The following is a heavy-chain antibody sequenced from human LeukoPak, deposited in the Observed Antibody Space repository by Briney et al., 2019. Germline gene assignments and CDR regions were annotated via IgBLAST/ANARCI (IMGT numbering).Heavy chain of an antibody. V-gene: IGHV1-2*02. CDR3: ARALQVRGQPATDAFDI. J-gene: IGHJ3*02. CDR1: GYTFIGYF. Sequence: ASMKISCKASGYTFIGYFIHWVRKAPGQGLEWMGWINPSSGGTLYAQTFQGRVTITRDTSINTAYMELSRLRSDDTAVYYCARALQVRGQPATDAFDIWGQGTMVTVSS. CDR2: INPSSGGT. D-gene: IGHD3-10*01.